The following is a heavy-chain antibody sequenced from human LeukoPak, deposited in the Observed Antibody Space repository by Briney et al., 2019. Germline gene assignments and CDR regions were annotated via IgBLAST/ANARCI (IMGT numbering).Heavy chain of an antibody. V-gene: IGHV3-48*03. CDR2: ISSSGSTI. J-gene: IGHJ5*02. Sequence: GGSLRLSCAASGFTFSSYEMNWVRQAPGKGLEWVSYISSSGSTIYYADSVKGRFTISRDNAKNSLYLQMNSLRAEDTAVYYCARTSRLLWFGESKNWFDPWGQGTLVTVSS. CDR1: GFTFSSYE. CDR3: ARTSRLLWFGESKNWFDP. D-gene: IGHD3-10*01.